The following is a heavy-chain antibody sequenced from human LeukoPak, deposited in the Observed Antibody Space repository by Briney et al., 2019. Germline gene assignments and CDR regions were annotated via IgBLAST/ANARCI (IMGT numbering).Heavy chain of an antibody. Sequence: SETLSLTCTVSGGSISSYYWSWIRQPAGKGLEWIGRIYSSGSINYSPSLKSRVTMSVATSKNQFSLNLKLSSVTAADTAVYYCARDYYAAFDIWGQGTMVTVSS. V-gene: IGHV4-4*07. CDR1: GGSISSYY. J-gene: IGHJ3*02. CDR3: ARDYYAAFDI. CDR2: IYSSGSI. D-gene: IGHD3-10*01.